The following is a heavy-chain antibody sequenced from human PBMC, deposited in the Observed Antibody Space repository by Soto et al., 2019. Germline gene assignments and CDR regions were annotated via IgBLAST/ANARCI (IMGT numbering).Heavy chain of an antibody. CDR2: ISAYNGNT. V-gene: IGHV1-18*03. D-gene: IGHD5-12*01. J-gene: IGHJ5*02. CDR1: GYTLNSYG. Sequence: GPSVKVCCKDSGYTLNSYGMSWVRQAHGQGLEWMGWISAYNGNTNYAQKLQGRVTMTTDTSTSTAYMELRSLRSDDMAVYYCARDNGGYAPWGQGTLVTVSS. CDR3: ARDNGGYAP.